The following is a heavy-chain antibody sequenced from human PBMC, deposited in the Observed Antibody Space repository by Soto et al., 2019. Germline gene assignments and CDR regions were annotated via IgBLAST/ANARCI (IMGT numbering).Heavy chain of an antibody. D-gene: IGHD2-8*01. CDR2: IYYSGST. Sequence: PSETLSLTCTVSGGSISSGGYYWSWIRQHPGKGREWIGYIYYSGSTYYNPSLKSRVTISVDTSKNQFSLKLSSVTAADTAVYYCARGIDVLMVYAGNRYNWFDPWGQGTLVTVSS. J-gene: IGHJ5*02. CDR1: GGSISSGGYY. V-gene: IGHV4-31*03. CDR3: ARGIDVLMVYAGNRYNWFDP.